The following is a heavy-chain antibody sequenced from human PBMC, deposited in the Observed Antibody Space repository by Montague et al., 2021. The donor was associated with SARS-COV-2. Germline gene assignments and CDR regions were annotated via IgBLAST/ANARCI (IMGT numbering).Heavy chain of an antibody. Sequence: SETLSLTCTVSGGSISSYYWSWIRQPPGKGLEWIGYIYYSGSTNYNPSLKSRVTISVGTSKNQFSLKLSSVTAADTAVYYCARTGLGDYDILTGYTVNAFDIWGKGTMVTVSS. CDR3: ARTGLGDYDILTGYTVNAFDI. D-gene: IGHD3-9*01. V-gene: IGHV4-59*01. J-gene: IGHJ3*02. CDR1: GGSISSYY. CDR2: IYYSGST.